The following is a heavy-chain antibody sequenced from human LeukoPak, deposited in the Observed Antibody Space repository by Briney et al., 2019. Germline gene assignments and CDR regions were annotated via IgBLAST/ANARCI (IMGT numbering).Heavy chain of an antibody. D-gene: IGHD3-3*01. J-gene: IGHJ6*03. V-gene: IGHV4-34*01. CDR2: INHSGST. CDR3: ARGRIRFLEYYYYYMDV. CDR1: GGSFSGYY. Sequence: SETLSLTCAAYGGSFSGYYWSWIRQPPGKGLEWIGEINHSGSTNYNPSLKSRVTISVDTFKNQFSLKLSSVTAADTAVYYCARGRIRFLEYYYYYMDVWGKGTTVTVSS.